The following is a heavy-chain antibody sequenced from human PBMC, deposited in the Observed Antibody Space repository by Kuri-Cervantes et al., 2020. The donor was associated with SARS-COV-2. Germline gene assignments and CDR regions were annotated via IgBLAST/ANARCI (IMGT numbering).Heavy chain of an antibody. V-gene: IGHV4-61*01. CDR3: ARVIVGATDYYYYMDV. CDR2: IYYSGST. CDR1: GYSISSGYY. J-gene: IGHJ6*03. Sequence: SQTLSLTCAVSGYSISSGYYWGWIRQPPGKGLEWIGYIYYSGSTNYNPSLKSRVTISVDTSKNQFSLKLSSVTAADTAVYYCARVIVGATDYYYYMDVWGKGTTVTVSS. D-gene: IGHD1-26*01.